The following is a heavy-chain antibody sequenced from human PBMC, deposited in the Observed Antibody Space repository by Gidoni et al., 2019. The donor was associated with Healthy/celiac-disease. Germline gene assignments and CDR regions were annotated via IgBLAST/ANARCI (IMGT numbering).Heavy chain of an antibody. Sequence: QVQLVQSGAEVKTPGASVKVSCKASGYTCTSDDINWVRQATGQGLEWMGWMNPNSGNTGYAQKFQGRVTMTRNTSISTPYLELSSLRSEDTAVYYCARVGAIFGTDWFDPWGQGTLVTVSS. V-gene: IGHV1-8*01. J-gene: IGHJ5*02. CDR3: ARVGAIFGTDWFDP. CDR2: MNPNSGNT. D-gene: IGHD3-3*01. CDR1: GYTCTSDD.